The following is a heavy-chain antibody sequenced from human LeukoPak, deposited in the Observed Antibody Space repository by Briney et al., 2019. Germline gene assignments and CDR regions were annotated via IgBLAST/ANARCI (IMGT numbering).Heavy chain of an antibody. D-gene: IGHD1-26*01. CDR2: ISSSGTTI. CDR3: VRDGSYSDY. CDR1: GLTFSSYE. V-gene: IGHV3-48*03. Sequence: GGSLRLSCVGSGLTFSSYEMSWVRQAPGKGLAWVSYISSSGTTILYADSVKGRFTISRDNAKNSLYLQMNSLRVEDTAIYYCVRDGSYSDYWGQGTLVTVSS. J-gene: IGHJ4*02.